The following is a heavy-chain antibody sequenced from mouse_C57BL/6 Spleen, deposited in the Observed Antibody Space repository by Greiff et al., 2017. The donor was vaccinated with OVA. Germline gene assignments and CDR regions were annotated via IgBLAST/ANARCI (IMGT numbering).Heavy chain of an antibody. CDR1: GYTFTSYW. Sequence: QVQLQQSGAELVKPGASVKLSCKASGYTFTSYWMHWVKQRPGQGLEWIGMINPNSGSTNYNEKFKSKATLTVDKSSSTAYMQLSSLTSEDSAVYYCASNYVGEYYYAMDYWGQGTSVTVSS. CDR2: INPNSGST. V-gene: IGHV1-64*01. CDR3: ASNYVGEYYYAMDY. D-gene: IGHD2-1*01. J-gene: IGHJ4*01.